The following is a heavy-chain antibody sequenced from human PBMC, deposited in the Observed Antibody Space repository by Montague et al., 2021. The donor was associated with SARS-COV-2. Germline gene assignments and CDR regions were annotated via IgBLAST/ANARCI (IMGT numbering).Heavy chain of an antibody. D-gene: IGHD3-9*01. J-gene: IGHJ6*02. CDR3: ARDRLDILSPGRGMDV. Sequence: SLRISCAASGFSFRNYGMNWVRQAPGKGLEWVVVIWFDGRKKYYADSVEGRFTASRDNSKNTLYLEMNSLRAEDTGVYYCARDRLDILSPGRGMDVWGQGTTVTVSS. CDR2: IWFDGRKK. CDR1: GFSFRNYG. V-gene: IGHV3-33*01.